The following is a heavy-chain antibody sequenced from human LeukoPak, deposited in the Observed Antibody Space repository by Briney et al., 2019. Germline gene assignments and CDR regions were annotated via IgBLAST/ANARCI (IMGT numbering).Heavy chain of an antibody. CDR3: ARVSYDSSGYYPDY. Sequence: SETLSLTCTVSGVSISSYYWSWIRQPPGKGREWIGYIYYSGSTNYNPSLKSRVTISVDTSKNQFSLKLSSVTAADTAVYYCARVSYDSSGYYPDYWGQGTLVTVSS. J-gene: IGHJ4*02. V-gene: IGHV4-59*01. D-gene: IGHD3-22*01. CDR1: GVSISSYY. CDR2: IYYSGST.